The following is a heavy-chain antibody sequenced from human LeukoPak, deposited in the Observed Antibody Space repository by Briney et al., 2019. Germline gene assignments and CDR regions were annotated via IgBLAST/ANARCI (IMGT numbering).Heavy chain of an antibody. CDR1: GFTFSSYS. D-gene: IGHD5-18*01. J-gene: IGHJ4*02. CDR3: ASEDTAMTNY. CDR2: ISSSSSTI. V-gene: IGHV3-48*01. Sequence: HPGGSLRLSCAASGFTFSSYSMNWVRQAPGKGLEWVSYISSSSSTIYYADSVKGRFTISRDNAKNSLYLQMNSLRAEDTAVYYCASEDTAMTNYWGQGTLVTVSS.